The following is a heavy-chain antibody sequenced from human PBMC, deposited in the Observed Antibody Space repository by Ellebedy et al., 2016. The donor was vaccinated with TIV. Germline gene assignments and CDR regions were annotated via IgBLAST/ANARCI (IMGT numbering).Heavy chain of an antibody. D-gene: IGHD5-12*01. CDR2: ISGSGGST. CDR1: GFTFSSYA. J-gene: IGHJ1*01. CDR3: AKEAVATQYFQH. Sequence: GESLKISCAASGFTFSSYAMSWVRQAPGKGLEWVSAISGSGGSTYYADSVKGRFTISRDNSKNTLYLQMNSLRAEDTAVYYCAKEAVATQYFQHWGQGTLVTVSS. V-gene: IGHV3-23*01.